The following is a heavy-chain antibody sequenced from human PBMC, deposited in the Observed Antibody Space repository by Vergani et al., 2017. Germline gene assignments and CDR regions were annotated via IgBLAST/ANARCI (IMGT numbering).Heavy chain of an antibody. D-gene: IGHD7-27*01. CDR1: GFTFSDYY. V-gene: IGHV3-74*02. CDR3: CGEGVADAFDI. Sequence: VQLVESGGGLVKPGGSLRLSCAASGFTFSDYYMSWVRQAPGKGLVWVSRINSDGSSTSYADSVKGRFTISRDNAKNTLYLQMNSLRAEDTAVYYCCGEGVADAFDIWGQGTMVTVSS. J-gene: IGHJ3*02. CDR2: INSDGSST.